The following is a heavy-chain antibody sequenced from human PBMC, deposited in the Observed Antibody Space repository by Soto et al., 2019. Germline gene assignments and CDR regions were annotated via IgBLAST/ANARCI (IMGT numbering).Heavy chain of an antibody. V-gene: IGHV1-2*02. CDR2: INPVSGGT. D-gene: IGHD6-19*01. Sequence: GASVKVSCKASGYRFSDCYLHWVRQAPGQGLEWMAWINPVSGGTNYAQKFQGRVTMTGDTSTSTVYLELTGLRHDDTAVYYCASYCRTPRFGWRPEHWFELLGQGTLVTVSS. J-gene: IGHJ5*02. CDR3: ASYCRTPRFGWRPEHWFEL. CDR1: GYRFSDCY.